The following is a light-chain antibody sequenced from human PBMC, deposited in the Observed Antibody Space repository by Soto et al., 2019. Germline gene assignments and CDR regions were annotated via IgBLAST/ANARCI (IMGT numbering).Light chain of an antibody. CDR3: QQYYSYPLT. J-gene: IGKJ4*01. CDR1: QGISSY. V-gene: IGKV1-8*01. Sequence: ALRVTPSPSSFSASSGDRGTTTFWASQGISSYLAWYQQKPGKAPKLLIYAASTLQSGVPSRFSGSGSGTDFTLTISCLQSEDFATYYCQQYYSYPLTFGGGTKVDIK. CDR2: AAS.